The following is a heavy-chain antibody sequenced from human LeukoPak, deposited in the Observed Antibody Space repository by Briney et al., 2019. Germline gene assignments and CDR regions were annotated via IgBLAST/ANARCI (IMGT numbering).Heavy chain of an antibody. D-gene: IGHD1-26*01. CDR2: IKQDGSEK. CDR1: GFTFSSYW. Sequence: PGGSLRLSCAASGFTFSSYWMSWVRQAPGKGLEWVANIKQDGSEKYYVDSVKGRFTISRDNAKNSLYLQMNSLRAEDTAVYYCARDIPTYYGSQEYYFDYWGQGTLVTVSS. V-gene: IGHV3-7*01. CDR3: ARDIPTYYGSQEYYFDY. J-gene: IGHJ4*02.